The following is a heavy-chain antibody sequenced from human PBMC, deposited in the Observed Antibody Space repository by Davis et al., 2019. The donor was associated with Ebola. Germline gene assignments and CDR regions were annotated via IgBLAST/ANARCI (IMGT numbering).Heavy chain of an antibody. J-gene: IGHJ4*02. CDR3: AREGGGSWGY. D-gene: IGHD1-26*01. Sequence: GESLKTPRTASGFAFSSYWMSWVRQAPGKGLEWVANIKQDGSEKYYVDSVKGRFTVSRDNANNSVYLQLDSLRAEDTAVYYCAREGGGSWGYWGQGALVTVSS. CDR2: IKQDGSEK. V-gene: IGHV3-7*03. CDR1: GFAFSSYW.